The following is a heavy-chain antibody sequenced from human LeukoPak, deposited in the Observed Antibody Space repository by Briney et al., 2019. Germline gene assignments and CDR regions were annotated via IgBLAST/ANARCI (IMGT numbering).Heavy chain of an antibody. CDR2: IIPIFGTA. CDR1: GGTFSSYA. V-gene: IGHV1-69*05. Sequence: GASVKVSCKASGGTFSSYAISWVRQAPGQGFEWMGGIIPIFGTANYAQKFQGRVTITTDESTSTAYMELSSLRSEDTAVYYCARVSIVATDYYYYYMDVWGKGTTVTVSS. J-gene: IGHJ6*03. D-gene: IGHD5-12*01. CDR3: ARVSIVATDYYYYYMDV.